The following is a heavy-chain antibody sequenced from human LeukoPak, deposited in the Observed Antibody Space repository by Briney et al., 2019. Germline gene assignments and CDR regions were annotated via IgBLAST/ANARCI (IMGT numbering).Heavy chain of an antibody. CDR1: GGSFSGYY. CDR2: INHSGST. CDR3: ARAPRRPAPFDY. V-gene: IGHV4-34*01. J-gene: IGHJ4*02. Sequence: SETLSLTCAVYGGSFSGYYWSWLSQPPGKGLEWIGEINHSGSTNYNPSLKSRVTISVDTSKNQFSLKLSSVTAADTAVYYCARAPRRPAPFDYWGQGTLVTVSS.